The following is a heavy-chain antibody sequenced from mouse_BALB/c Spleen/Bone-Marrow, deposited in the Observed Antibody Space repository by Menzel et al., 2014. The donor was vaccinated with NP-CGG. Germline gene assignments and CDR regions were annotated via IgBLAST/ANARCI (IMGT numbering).Heavy chain of an antibody. CDR2: IWAGGST. CDR1: GFSLTSYG. J-gene: IGHJ1*01. CDR3: VRGGGDGYYNWYFDV. V-gene: IGHV2-9*02. Sequence: VQLVESGPGLVAPSQSLSITCTVSGFSLTSYGVHWVRRPPGKGLEWLGVIWAGGSTNYNSALMSRLSISKDNSKSQVFLKMNSLQTDDKAMYYCVRGGGDGYYNWYFDVWGAGTTVTVSS. D-gene: IGHD2-3*01.